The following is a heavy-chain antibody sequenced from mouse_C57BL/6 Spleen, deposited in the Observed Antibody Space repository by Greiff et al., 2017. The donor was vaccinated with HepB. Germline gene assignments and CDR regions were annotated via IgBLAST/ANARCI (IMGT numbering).Heavy chain of an antibody. D-gene: IGHD2-4*01. CDR3: ARPIYYDYATFAY. CDR1: GYAFSSSW. V-gene: IGHV1-82*01. Sequence: LVESGPELVKPGASVKISCKASGYAFSSSWMNWVKQRPGKGLEWIGRIYPGDGDTNYNGKFKGKATLTADKSSSTAYMQLSSLTSEDSAVYFCARPIYYDYATFAYWGQGTLVTVSA. CDR2: IYPGDGDT. J-gene: IGHJ3*01.